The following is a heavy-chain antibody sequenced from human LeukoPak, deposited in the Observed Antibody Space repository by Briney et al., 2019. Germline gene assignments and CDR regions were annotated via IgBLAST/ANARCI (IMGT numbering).Heavy chain of an antibody. Sequence: SETLSLTCAVYGGSFSGYYWSWIRQPPGKGLEWIGEINHSGSTNYNPFLKSRVTISVDTSKNQFSLKLSSVTAADTAVYYCARGPFYVWGALGAFDIWGQGTMVTVSS. J-gene: IGHJ3*02. CDR2: INHSGST. D-gene: IGHD3-16*01. CDR1: GGSFSGYY. CDR3: ARGPFYVWGALGAFDI. V-gene: IGHV4-34*01.